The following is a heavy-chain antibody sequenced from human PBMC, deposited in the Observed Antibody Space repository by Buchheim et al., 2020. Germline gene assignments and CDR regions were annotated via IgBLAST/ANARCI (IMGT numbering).Heavy chain of an antibody. V-gene: IGHV3-30-3*01. Sequence: QVQLVESGGGVVQPGRSLRLSCAASGFTFSSYAMHWVRQAPGKGLEWVAVISYDGSNKYYADSVKGRFTISRDNSKNTLYLQMNSLRAEDTAVYYCARWEVVDYWGQGTL. CDR1: GFTFSSYA. J-gene: IGHJ4*02. D-gene: IGHD1-26*01. CDR3: ARWEVVDY. CDR2: ISYDGSNK.